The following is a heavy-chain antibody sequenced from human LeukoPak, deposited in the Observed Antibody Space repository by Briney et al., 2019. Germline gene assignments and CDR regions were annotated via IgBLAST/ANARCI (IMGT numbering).Heavy chain of an antibody. D-gene: IGHD1-26*01. CDR1: GFTFNGYW. CDR2: VKENGNEQ. J-gene: IGHJ3*02. Sequence: SGGSLRLSCAASGFTFNGYWMSWVRQAPGKGPEWVAHVKENGNEQYYADSVEGRFTISGDNAKRSLFLQMNNLRVEDTAVYYCARGPGDFDASDIWGQGTMVTVSS. CDR3: ARGPGDFDASDI. V-gene: IGHV3-7*01.